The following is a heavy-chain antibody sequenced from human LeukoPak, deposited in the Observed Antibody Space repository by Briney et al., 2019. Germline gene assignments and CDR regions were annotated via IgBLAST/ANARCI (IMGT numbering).Heavy chain of an antibody. J-gene: IGHJ4*02. CDR1: GYTFTSYG. CDR3: ARDYYGSGSYYSNKRYYAY. CDR2: ISAYNGNT. Sequence: ASVKVSCKASGYTFTSYGISWVRQAPGQGLEWMGWISAYNGNTNYAQKLQGRVTMTTDTSTSTAYMELRSLRSDDTAVYYCARDYYGSGSYYSNKRYYAYWGQGTLVTVSP. D-gene: IGHD3-10*01. V-gene: IGHV1-18*01.